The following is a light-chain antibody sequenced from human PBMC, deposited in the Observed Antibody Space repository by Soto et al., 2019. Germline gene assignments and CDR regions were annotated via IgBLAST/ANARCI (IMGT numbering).Light chain of an antibody. CDR2: EVS. Sequence: QSALTQPASVSGSPGQSITISCTGTSSDVGGYNYVSWYQQHPGTSPKLMIYEVSNRPSGVSNRFYGAKSGNTASQIISGLQAEDEGDYNCSSYTARSTWVFGGGTKLTVL. CDR1: SSDVGGYNY. CDR3: SSYTARSTWV. J-gene: IGLJ3*02. V-gene: IGLV2-14*01.